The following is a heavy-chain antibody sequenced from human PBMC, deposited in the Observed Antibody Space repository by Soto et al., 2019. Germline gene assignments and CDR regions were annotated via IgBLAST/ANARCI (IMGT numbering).Heavy chain of an antibody. D-gene: IGHD3-10*01. CDR2: MYFDGSNK. CDR3: ANADLVRGVIPLTANYFDY. Sequence: GGSLRLSCATSGFSFNANGIHWVRQAPGKGLEWVAIMYFDGSNKRYADSVRGRFTVSRDTSKNTVYLQMNSLGAEDTAVYYYANADLVRGVIPLTANYFDYWGQGTLVTVSS. J-gene: IGHJ4*02. CDR1: GFSFNANG. V-gene: IGHV3-33*03.